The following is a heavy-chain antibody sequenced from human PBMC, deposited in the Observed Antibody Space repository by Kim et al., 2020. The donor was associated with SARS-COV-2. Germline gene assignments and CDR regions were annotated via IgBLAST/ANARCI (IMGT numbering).Heavy chain of an antibody. CDR2: IDPSDSYT. D-gene: IGHD6-13*01. Sequence: GESLKISCKGSGYSFTSYWISWVRQMPGKGLEWMGRIDPSDSYTNYSPSFQGHVTISADKSISTAYLQWSSLKASDTAMYYCARHKVAGYSSSWYPGDGMDVWGQGTTVTVSS. CDR1: GYSFTSYW. CDR3: ARHKVAGYSSSWYPGDGMDV. V-gene: IGHV5-10-1*01. J-gene: IGHJ6*02.